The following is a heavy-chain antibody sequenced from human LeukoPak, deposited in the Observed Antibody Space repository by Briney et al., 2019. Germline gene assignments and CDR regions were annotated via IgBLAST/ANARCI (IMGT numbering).Heavy chain of an antibody. D-gene: IGHD4-23*01. CDR2: IHDSGST. J-gene: IGHJ4*02. CDR1: GASISSGDYH. V-gene: IGHV4-30-4*01. CDR3: ARRPTVVEYYFDY. Sequence: PSQTLSLTCTVSGASISSGDYHWNWIRQPPGKGLEWIGFIHDSGSTYYNPSLKSRVSISRDMSKNQLSLMLSSVTAADTAVYYCARRPTVVEYYFDYWGQGTLVTVSS.